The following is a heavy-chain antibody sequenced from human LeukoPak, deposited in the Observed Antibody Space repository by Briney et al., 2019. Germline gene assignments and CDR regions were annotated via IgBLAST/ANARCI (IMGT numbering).Heavy chain of an antibody. J-gene: IGHJ5*02. CDR1: GFTFSSYT. V-gene: IGHV3-21*01. D-gene: IGHD3-9*01. CDR3: ARKENILTGYYDH. Sequence: GGSLRLSCAASGFTFSSYTMNWVRQAPGKGLEWGSPISSDSNYIYYADSVKGRFTISRDNAWNSLYLQMNSLRAEDTAVYYCARKENILTGYYDHWGQGTLVTVSS. CDR2: ISSDSNYI.